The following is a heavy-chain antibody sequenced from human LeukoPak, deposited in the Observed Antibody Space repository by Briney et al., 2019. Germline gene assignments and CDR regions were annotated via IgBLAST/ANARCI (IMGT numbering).Heavy chain of an antibody. J-gene: IGHJ5*02. CDR1: GGTFSSYA. D-gene: IGHD3-3*01. CDR3: APTFWSGYYNWFDP. Sequence: VKVSCKASGGTFSSYAISWVRQAPGQGLEWMGGIIPIFGTANYAQKFQGRVTITADESTSTAYMELSSLRSEDTAVYYCAPTFWSGYYNWFDPWGQGTLVTVSS. V-gene: IGHV1-69*13. CDR2: IIPIFGTA.